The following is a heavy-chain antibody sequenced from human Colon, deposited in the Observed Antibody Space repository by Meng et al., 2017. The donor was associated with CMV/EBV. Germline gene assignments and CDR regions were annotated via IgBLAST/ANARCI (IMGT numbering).Heavy chain of an antibody. CDR1: GYTFTGYY. Sequence: QVRLVQPGAEVKKPGAAVKVSCKASGYTFTGYYMHWVRQAPGQGLEWMGWINPNSGGTNYAQKFQGRVTMTRDTSISTAYMELSRLRSDDTAVYYCATVSSGYYLYFQHWGQGTLVTVSS. D-gene: IGHD3-22*01. V-gene: IGHV1-2*02. J-gene: IGHJ1*01. CDR3: ATVSSGYYLYFQH. CDR2: INPNSGGT.